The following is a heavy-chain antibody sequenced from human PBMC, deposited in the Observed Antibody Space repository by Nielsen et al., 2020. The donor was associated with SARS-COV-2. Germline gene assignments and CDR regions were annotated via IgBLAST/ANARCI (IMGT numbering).Heavy chain of an antibody. V-gene: IGHV3-66*01. CDR2: IYSGGST. Sequence: GESLKISCAASGFTFSDYYMSWVRQAPGKGLEWVSVIYSGGSTYYADSVKGRFTISRDNSKNTLYLQMNSLRAEDTAVYYCARAFDYDYVWGSYCPYYFDYWGQGTLVTVSS. J-gene: IGHJ4*02. D-gene: IGHD3-16*01. CDR3: ARAFDYDYVWGSYCPYYFDY. CDR1: GFTFSDYY.